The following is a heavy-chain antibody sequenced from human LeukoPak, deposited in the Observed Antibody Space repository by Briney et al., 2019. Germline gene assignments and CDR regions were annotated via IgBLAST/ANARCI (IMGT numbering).Heavy chain of an antibody. CDR3: AKGFDSSAPFDY. CDR2: LSGSGGSP. V-gene: IGHV3-23*01. CDR1: GFPFSSYA. J-gene: IGHJ4*02. D-gene: IGHD3-22*01. Sequence: GESLRLSCAASGFPFSSYAMSWVRQAPGEGLEWVSGLSGSGGSPYYADYVKGRFTISSVNSKNTLYPQMYSLRAEDTAVYYCAKGFDSSAPFDYWGQGTPVTVSS.